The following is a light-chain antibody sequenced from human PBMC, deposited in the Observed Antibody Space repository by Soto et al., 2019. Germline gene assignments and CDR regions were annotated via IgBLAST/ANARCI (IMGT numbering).Light chain of an antibody. CDR1: QSVLYSSNNKNY. V-gene: IGKV4-1*01. CDR3: QQYYSTPHT. CDR2: WAS. Sequence: DIVMTQSPDSLAVSLGERATINCTSSQSVLYSSNNKNYLAWYQQKPRQPPKLLIYWASTRESGVPGRFSGSGSGKDFTLTISSLQAEDVAVYFCQQYYSTPHTFGQGTKLEIK. J-gene: IGKJ2*01.